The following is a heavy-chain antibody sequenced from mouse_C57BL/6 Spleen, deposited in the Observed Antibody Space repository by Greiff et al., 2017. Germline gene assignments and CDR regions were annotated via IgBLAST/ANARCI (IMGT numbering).Heavy chain of an antibody. V-gene: IGHV5-9*01. Sequence: EVKVVESGGGLVKPGGSLKLSCAASGFTFSSYTMSWVRQTPEKRLEWVATISGGGGNTYYPDSVKGRFTISRDNAKNTLDLQMSSLRSEDTALYYCASADYAYFDDWGQGTTLTVSS. D-gene: IGHD2-4*01. CDR1: GFTFSSYT. CDR2: ISGGGGNT. CDR3: ASADYAYFDD. J-gene: IGHJ2*01.